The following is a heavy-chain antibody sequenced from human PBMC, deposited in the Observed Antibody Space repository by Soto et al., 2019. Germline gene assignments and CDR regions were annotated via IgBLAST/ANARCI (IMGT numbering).Heavy chain of an antibody. CDR1: GGTLSSYT. J-gene: IGHJ5*02. D-gene: IGHD2-21*01. CDR2: IIPILGIA. Sequence: QVQLVQSGAEVEKAGSSVKVSCKASGGTLSSYTISWVRQAPGQGLEWMGRIIPILGIANYAQKFQGRVTITADKSTSTAYMELSSLRSEDTAVYYWARHIPWFDPWGQGTLVTVTS. CDR3: ARHIPWFDP. V-gene: IGHV1-69*02.